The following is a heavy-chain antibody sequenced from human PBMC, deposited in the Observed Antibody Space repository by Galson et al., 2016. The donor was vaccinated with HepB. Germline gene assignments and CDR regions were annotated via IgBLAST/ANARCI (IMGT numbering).Heavy chain of an antibody. D-gene: IGHD2-15*01. CDR2: INPNSGGT. J-gene: IGHJ5*02. Sequence: SVKVSCKASGYTFTSYYIHWVRQAPGQGLEWMGWINPNSGGTNYAQKFQGRVTLTRDTSISTAHMELSRLTFDDTAVYYCARDVSLGSGGNYPWGQGTLVTVSS. V-gene: IGHV1-2*02. CDR3: ARDVSLGSGGNYP. CDR1: GYTFTSYY.